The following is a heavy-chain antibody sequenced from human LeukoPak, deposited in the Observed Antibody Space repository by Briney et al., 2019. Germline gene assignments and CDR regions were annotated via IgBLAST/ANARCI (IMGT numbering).Heavy chain of an antibody. CDR2: INAGNGNT. CDR1: GYTFTGYA. J-gene: IGHJ4*02. Sequence: GASVKVSCKASGYTFTGYAMHWVRQAPGQRLEWMGWINAGNGNTKYSQKFQGRVTITRDTSASTAYMELSSLRSEDTAVYYCARVPPYCSSTSCYGGGPFDYWGLGTLVTVSS. D-gene: IGHD2-2*01. V-gene: IGHV1-3*01. CDR3: ARVPPYCSSTSCYGGGPFDY.